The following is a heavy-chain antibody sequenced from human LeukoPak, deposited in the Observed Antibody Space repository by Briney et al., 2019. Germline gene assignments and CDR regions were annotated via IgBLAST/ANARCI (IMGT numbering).Heavy chain of an antibody. CDR3: ARDRLAGTVQYYFDY. Sequence: GGSLRLSCAASGFTFSSEWMSWVRQAPGKGLEWVANIKQDGSEKYYVDSVKGRFTISRDNAKNSLYLQMNSLRAEDTAVYYCARDRLAGTVQYYFDYWGQGTLVTVSS. CDR1: GFTFSSEW. CDR2: IKQDGSEK. D-gene: IGHD6-13*01. J-gene: IGHJ4*02. V-gene: IGHV3-7*01.